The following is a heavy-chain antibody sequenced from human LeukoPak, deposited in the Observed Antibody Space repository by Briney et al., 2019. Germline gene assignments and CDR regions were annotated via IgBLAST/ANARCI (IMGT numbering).Heavy chain of an antibody. CDR3: ARMFYDPYYFDY. V-gene: IGHV4-30-4*01. D-gene: IGHD3-3*01. CDR2: TYYSGST. J-gene: IGHJ4*02. CDR1: SDSIGSGDYY. Sequence: SETLSLTCTVSSDSIGSGDYYWSWIRQPPGKGLEWIGYTYYSGSTYYNSSLKSRVTISIDTSKNQFSLRLSSVTAADAAMYYCARMFYDPYYFDYWGQGILVTVSS.